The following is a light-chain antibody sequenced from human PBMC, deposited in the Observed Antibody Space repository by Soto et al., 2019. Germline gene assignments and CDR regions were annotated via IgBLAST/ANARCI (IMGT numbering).Light chain of an antibody. CDR2: EVT. J-gene: IGLJ1*01. CDR1: SSDVGGYNF. V-gene: IGLV2-8*01. CDR3: SSYAGSNNYV. Sequence: SALTQPPSASGSPGQSVTISCTGTSSDVGGYNFVSWYQHHPGTAPKLMIYEVTKRPSGVPDRFSGSKSGNTASLTVSGLQAEDEADYYCSSYAGSNNYVFGTGTKLTVL.